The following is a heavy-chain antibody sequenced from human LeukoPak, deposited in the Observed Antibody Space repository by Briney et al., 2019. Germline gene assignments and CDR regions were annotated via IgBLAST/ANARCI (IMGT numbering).Heavy chain of an antibody. Sequence: GGSLRLSCAASGFTFSSYGMHWVRQAPGKGLEWVANIKPDGSEKYYVDSVKGRFTISRDNAKNSLYLQVNSLRAEDTAVYYCARKGYFDTYYYYMDVWGKGTTVTVSS. CDR1: GFTFSSYG. D-gene: IGHD3-9*01. CDR2: IKPDGSEK. J-gene: IGHJ6*03. V-gene: IGHV3-7*01. CDR3: ARKGYFDTYYYYMDV.